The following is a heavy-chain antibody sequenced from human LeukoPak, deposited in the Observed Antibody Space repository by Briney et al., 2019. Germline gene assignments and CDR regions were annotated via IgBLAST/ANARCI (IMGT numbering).Heavy chain of an antibody. CDR2: INAGNGNT. Sequence: GASVKVSCKASGYTFTNYAMHWVRQAPGQRLEWMGWINAGNGNTKYSQKFQGRVTITRDTSASTAYMELSSLRSEDTAVYYCAVIRGSGDFDIWGQGTMVTVSS. CDR1: GYTFTNYA. V-gene: IGHV1-3*01. CDR3: AVIRGSGDFDI. J-gene: IGHJ3*02. D-gene: IGHD6-25*01.